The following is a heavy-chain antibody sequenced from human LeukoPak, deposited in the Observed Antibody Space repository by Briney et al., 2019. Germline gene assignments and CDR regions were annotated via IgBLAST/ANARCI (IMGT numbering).Heavy chain of an antibody. Sequence: PGGSLRLSCATSGFNFRRYGMSWVRQAPGKGLEWVSAISDSGGKTYYADSVKGRFTISRDNAKNSLYLQMNSLRAEDTAVYYCARDLRSSGYYAFDYWGQGTLVTVSS. CDR3: ARDLRSSGYYAFDY. CDR1: GFNFRRYG. J-gene: IGHJ4*02. V-gene: IGHV3-21*01. D-gene: IGHD3-22*01. CDR2: ISDSGGKT.